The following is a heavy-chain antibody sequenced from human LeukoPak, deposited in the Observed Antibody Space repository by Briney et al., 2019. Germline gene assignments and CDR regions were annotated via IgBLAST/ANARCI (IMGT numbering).Heavy chain of an antibody. D-gene: IGHD2-8*01. V-gene: IGHV3-23*01. CDR3: AKDRDPQDIVLMVYASPPDY. Sequence: GGSLRLSCAASGFTFSSYAMSWVRQAPGKGLEWVSAISGSGGSTYYADSVKGRLTISRDNSKNTLYLQMNSLRAEDTAVYYCAKDRDPQDIVLMVYASPPDYWGQGTLVTVSS. CDR1: GFTFSSYA. J-gene: IGHJ4*02. CDR2: ISGSGGST.